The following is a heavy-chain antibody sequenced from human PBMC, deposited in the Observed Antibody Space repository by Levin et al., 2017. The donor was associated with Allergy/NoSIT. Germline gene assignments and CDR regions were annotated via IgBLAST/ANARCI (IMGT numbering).Heavy chain of an antibody. D-gene: IGHD3-16*02. J-gene: IGHJ4*02. Sequence: SETLSLTCIVSGGSISSSGYYWGWIRQPPGKGLEWIGSIHHSGSTSFNPSLKSRVTISADTSKNQFSLKLSSVTAADTAMYYCVREGDYDFVWGAYRYTYWGQGTLVTVSS. CDR2: IHHSGST. V-gene: IGHV4-39*07. CDR3: VREGDYDFVWGAYRYTY. CDR1: GGSISSSGYY.